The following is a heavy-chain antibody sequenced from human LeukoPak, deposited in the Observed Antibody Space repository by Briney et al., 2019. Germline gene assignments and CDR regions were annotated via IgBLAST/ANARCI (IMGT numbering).Heavy chain of an antibody. Sequence: SETLSLTCAVYGGSFSGYYWSWIRQPPGKGLEWVGEINHSGSTNYNPSLKSRVTISVDTSKNQFSLKLSSVTAADTAVYYCARRGILWWWPFDYWGQGTLVTVSS. J-gene: IGHJ4*02. CDR3: ARRGILWWWPFDY. D-gene: IGHD2-21*01. V-gene: IGHV4-34*01. CDR2: INHSGST. CDR1: GGSFSGYY.